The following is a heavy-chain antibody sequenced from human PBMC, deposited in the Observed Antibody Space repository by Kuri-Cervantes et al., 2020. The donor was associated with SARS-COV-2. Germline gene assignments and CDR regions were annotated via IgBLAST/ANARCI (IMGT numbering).Heavy chain of an antibody. V-gene: IGHV3-15*01. CDR1: GFTFSNAW. CDR2: IKSKTDGGTT. J-gene: IGHJ3*02. CDR3: TTQGYCSGGSCRARGAFDI. Sequence: GGSLRLSCAASGFTFSNAWMSWVRQAPGKGLEWVGRIKSKTDGGTTDYAAPVKGRFTISRDDSKNTLYLQMSSLKTEDTAVYYCTTQGYCSGGSCRARGAFDIWGQGTMVTVSS. D-gene: IGHD2-15*01.